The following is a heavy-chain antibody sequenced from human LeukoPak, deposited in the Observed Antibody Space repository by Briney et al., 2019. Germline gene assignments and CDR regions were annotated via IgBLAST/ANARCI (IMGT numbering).Heavy chain of an antibody. CDR2: ISPSGGST. D-gene: IGHD3-22*01. Sequence: GASVKVSCKASGYTFTSYYMHWVRQAPGQGLEWMGIISPSGGSTSYAQKFQGRVTMTRDTSTSTVYMELSSLRSEDTAVYYCARDTGIVVVHRTLDYWGQGTLVTVSS. CDR1: GYTFTSYY. V-gene: IGHV1-46*01. CDR3: ARDTGIVVVHRTLDY. J-gene: IGHJ4*02.